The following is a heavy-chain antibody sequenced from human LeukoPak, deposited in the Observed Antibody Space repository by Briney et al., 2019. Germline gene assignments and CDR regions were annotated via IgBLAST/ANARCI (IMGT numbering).Heavy chain of an antibody. CDR3: AKKEAPRRAFDI. CDR2: ISGSGSST. CDR1: GFTFSSYA. J-gene: IGHJ3*02. V-gene: IGHV3-23*01. Sequence: GGSLRLSCAASGFTFSSYAMSWVRQAPGKGLEWVSAISGSGSSTYYADSVKGRFTISRDNSKNTQYLQMNSLRAEDTAVYYCAKKEAPRRAFDIWGQGTMVTVSS.